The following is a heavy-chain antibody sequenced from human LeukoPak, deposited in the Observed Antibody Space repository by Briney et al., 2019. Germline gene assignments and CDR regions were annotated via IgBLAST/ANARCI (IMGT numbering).Heavy chain of an antibody. J-gene: IGHJ4*02. CDR1: GYSISSGYY. CDR3: ASYNPDTAMASFDY. D-gene: IGHD5-18*01. CDR2: IYHRGTT. Sequence: PSETLSLTCTVSGYSISSGYYWGWIRQPPGKGLEWIASIYHRGTTYYNPSLKSRVTISVDTSKNQFSLKLSSVTAADTAVYYCASYNPDTAMASFDYWGQGTLVTVSS. V-gene: IGHV4-38-2*02.